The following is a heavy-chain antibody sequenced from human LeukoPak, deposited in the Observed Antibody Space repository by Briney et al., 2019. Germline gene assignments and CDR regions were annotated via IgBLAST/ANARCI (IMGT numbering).Heavy chain of an antibody. CDR2: ISSSSAYT. Sequence: GGSLRLSCAASGFAFSSYSMNWVRQAPGKGLEWVSSISSSSAYTYYADTVKGRLTISRDNSNNAVYLQLYSLRVEDTAVYYCAKNWDDYDSSGPIDHWGQGALVTVSS. D-gene: IGHD3-22*01. CDR1: GFAFSSYS. J-gene: IGHJ4*02. V-gene: IGHV3-21*04. CDR3: AKNWDDYDSSGPIDH.